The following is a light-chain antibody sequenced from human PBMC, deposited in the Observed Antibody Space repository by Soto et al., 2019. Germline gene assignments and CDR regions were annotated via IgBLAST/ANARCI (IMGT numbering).Light chain of an antibody. CDR2: AAS. CDR3: QQSYNTPPT. Sequence: DIQMTQCPSSLSASVGDRVTITCRASQSISRNLNWYQQKQWKAPKLLIYAASSLQSGVPSRFSGSGSGTDFTLTISSLQPEDFATYYCQQSYNTPPTFGQGTKVDI. J-gene: IGKJ1*01. V-gene: IGKV1-39*01. CDR1: QSISRN.